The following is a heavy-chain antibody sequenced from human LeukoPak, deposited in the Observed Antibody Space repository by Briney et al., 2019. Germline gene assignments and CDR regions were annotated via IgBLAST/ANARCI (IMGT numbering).Heavy chain of an antibody. Sequence: GGSLRLSCAASGFTFSSYGMHWVRQAPGKGLEWVAVISYDGSNKYYADSVKGRFTISRDNSKNTLYLQMNSLRAEDTAVYYCAREWTGDGYNYDTTEPHFDYWGQGTLVTVSS. J-gene: IGHJ4*02. CDR3: AREWTGDGYNYDTTEPHFDY. CDR1: GFTFSSYG. V-gene: IGHV3-30*03. CDR2: ISYDGSNK. D-gene: IGHD5-24*01.